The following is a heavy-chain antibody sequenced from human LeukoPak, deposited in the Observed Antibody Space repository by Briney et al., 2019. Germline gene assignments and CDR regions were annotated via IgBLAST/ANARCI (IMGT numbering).Heavy chain of an antibody. Sequence: PGGSLRLSCAASGFTFSSYWMHWVRQAPGKGLVWVSRINSDGSSASYADSVKGRFTISRDNAKNTPYLQMNSLRTEDTAVYYCARPPNQYDSSGRFDYWGQGTLVTVSS. V-gene: IGHV3-74*01. CDR1: GFTFSSYW. CDR2: INSDGSSA. CDR3: ARPPNQYDSSGRFDY. D-gene: IGHD3-22*01. J-gene: IGHJ4*02.